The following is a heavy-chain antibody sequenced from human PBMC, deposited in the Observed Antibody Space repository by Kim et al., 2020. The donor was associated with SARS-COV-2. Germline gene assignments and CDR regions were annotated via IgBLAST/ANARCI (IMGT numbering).Heavy chain of an antibody. CDR3: ASGDDSSGYQDAFDI. J-gene: IGHJ3*02. V-gene: IGHV4-39*01. CDR1: GGSISSSSYY. CDR2: IYYSGST. D-gene: IGHD3-22*01. Sequence: SETLSLTCTVSGGSISSSSYYWGWIRQPPWKGLEWIGSIYYSGSTYYNPSLKSRVTISVDTSKNQFSLKLSSVTAADTAVYYCASGDDSSGYQDAFDIWGQGTMVTVSS.